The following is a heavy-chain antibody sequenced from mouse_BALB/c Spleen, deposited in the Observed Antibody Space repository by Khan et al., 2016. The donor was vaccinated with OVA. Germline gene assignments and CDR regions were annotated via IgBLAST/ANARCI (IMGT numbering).Heavy chain of an antibody. D-gene: IGHD1-1*02. Sequence: VQLKQSGPGLVKPSQSLSLTCTVTGYSITSDYAWNWIRQFPGNKLEWMGFISYSGNTKYNPSLKSRFSITPDTSKNQFFLHLNSVTIEDTATYDCARVYGGDFDYWGQGTTLTVSS. CDR2: ISYSGNT. CDR1: GYSITSDYA. J-gene: IGHJ2*01. V-gene: IGHV3-2*02. CDR3: ARVYGGDFDY.